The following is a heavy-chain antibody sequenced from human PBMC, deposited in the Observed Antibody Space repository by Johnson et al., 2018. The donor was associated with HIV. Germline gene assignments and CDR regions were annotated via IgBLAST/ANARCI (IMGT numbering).Heavy chain of an antibody. V-gene: IGHV3-30*02. CDR1: GFSFSSYG. J-gene: IGHJ3*01. CDR3: AKTRMGGILDAFDL. D-gene: IGHD3-10*01. CDR2: IRYDGSKK. Sequence: QVHLVESGGGVVQPGGSLRLSCAASGFSFSSYGMHWVRQAPGKGLEWVAFIRYDGSKKYYADSVKGRFTISRDNSKNTLDLQMNSLTIEDTAVFYCAKTRMGGILDAFDLWGQGTMVIVS.